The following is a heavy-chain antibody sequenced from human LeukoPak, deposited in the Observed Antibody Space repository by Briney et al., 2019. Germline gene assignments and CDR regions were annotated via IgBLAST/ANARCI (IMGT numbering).Heavy chain of an antibody. V-gene: IGHV3-23*01. D-gene: IGHD3-22*01. CDR2: ISGSGGST. CDR1: GFTFSSYA. CDR3: AKDQNPGYYDSSGYPSDY. J-gene: IGHJ4*02. Sequence: PGGSLRLSCAASGFTFSSYAMSWVRQAPGKWLEWVSAISGSGGSTYYADSVKGRFTISRDNSKNTLYLQMNSLRAEDTAVYYCAKDQNPGYYDSSGYPSDYWGQGTLVTVSS.